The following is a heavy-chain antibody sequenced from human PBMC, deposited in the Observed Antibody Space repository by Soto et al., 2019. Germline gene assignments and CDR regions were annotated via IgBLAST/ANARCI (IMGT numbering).Heavy chain of an antibody. CDR1: GGTFSSYT. J-gene: IGHJ5*02. Sequence: QVQLVQSGAEVKKPGSSVKVSCKASGGTFSSYTISWVRQAPGQGLEWMGRIIPILGIANYAQKFQGRVTITADKSTSTAYMELSSLRSEDTAVYYCARDQGYSGFGPKSPFDPWGQGTLVTVSS. CDR2: IIPILGIA. V-gene: IGHV1-69*08. D-gene: IGHD1-26*01. CDR3: ARDQGYSGFGPKSPFDP.